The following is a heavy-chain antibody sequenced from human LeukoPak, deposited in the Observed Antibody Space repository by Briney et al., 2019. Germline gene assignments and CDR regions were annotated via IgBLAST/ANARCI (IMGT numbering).Heavy chain of an antibody. CDR1: GGSISSGDYY. D-gene: IGHD3-10*01. V-gene: IGHV4-30-4*01. Sequence: PSETLSLTCTVSGGSISSGDYYWSWIRQPPGKGLEWIGYIYYSGSTYYNPSLKSRVTISVDTSKNQFSLKLSSVTAADTAVYYCARGMGLYGSGSYMYYFDCWGQGTLVTVSS. CDR3: ARGMGLYGSGSYMYYFDC. J-gene: IGHJ4*02. CDR2: IYYSGST.